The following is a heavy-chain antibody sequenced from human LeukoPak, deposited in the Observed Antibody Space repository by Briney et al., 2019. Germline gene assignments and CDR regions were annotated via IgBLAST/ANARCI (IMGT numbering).Heavy chain of an antibody. CDR3: ARDGEVVVVPAARVYYYYYGMDV. Sequence: ASVKVSCKASGYTFTSYGISWVRQAPGQGLEWMGWISAYNGNTNYAQKLQGRVTMTTDTSTSTAYMELRSRRSDDTAGYYCARDGEVVVVPAARVYYYYYGMDVWGQGTTVSVSS. J-gene: IGHJ6*02. CDR1: GYTFTSYG. V-gene: IGHV1-18*01. D-gene: IGHD2-2*01. CDR2: ISAYNGNT.